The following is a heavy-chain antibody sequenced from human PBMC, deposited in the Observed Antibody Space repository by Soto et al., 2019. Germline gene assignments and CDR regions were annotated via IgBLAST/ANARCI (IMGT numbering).Heavy chain of an antibody. D-gene: IGHD3-3*01. J-gene: IGHJ6*03. CDR2: IKSKTDGGTT. CDR1: GFTFSNAW. V-gene: IGHV3-15*01. CDR3: TTGTNPFWSGYYTGLVSYYYYMDV. Sequence: GGSLRLSCAASGFTFSNAWMSWVRQAPGKGLEWVGRIKSKTDGGTTDYAAPVKGRFTISRNDSKNTLYLQMNSLKTEDTAVYYCTTGTNPFWSGYYTGLVSYYYYMDVWGKGTTVTVSS.